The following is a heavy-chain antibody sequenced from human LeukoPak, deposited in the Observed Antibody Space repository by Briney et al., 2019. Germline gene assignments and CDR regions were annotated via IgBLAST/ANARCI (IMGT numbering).Heavy chain of an antibody. CDR2: ISYDGSNK. J-gene: IGHJ4*02. CDR1: GFTFSSYA. CDR3: ARDIYDSSGYGGDY. V-gene: IGHV3-30-3*01. D-gene: IGHD3-22*01. Sequence: GGSLRLSCAASGFTFSSYAMHWVRQAPGKGLEWVAVISYDGSNKYYADSVKGRLTISRDNSKNTLYLQMNGLRAEDTAVYYCARDIYDSSGYGGDYWGQGTLVTVSS.